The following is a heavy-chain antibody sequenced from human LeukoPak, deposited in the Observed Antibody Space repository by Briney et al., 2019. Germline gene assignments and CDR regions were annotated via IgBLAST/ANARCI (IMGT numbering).Heavy chain of an antibody. Sequence: GGSLRLSCAASGFTVSSNYMSWVRQAPGKGLEWVSVIYSGGSTEYRDSVKGRFTISRDNSKNTLYLQMNSLRAEDTAVYYCARETGSRSWFDYWGQGTLVTVSS. V-gene: IGHV3-53*01. D-gene: IGHD6-13*01. CDR1: GFTVSSNY. J-gene: IGHJ4*02. CDR3: ARETGSRSWFDY. CDR2: IYSGGST.